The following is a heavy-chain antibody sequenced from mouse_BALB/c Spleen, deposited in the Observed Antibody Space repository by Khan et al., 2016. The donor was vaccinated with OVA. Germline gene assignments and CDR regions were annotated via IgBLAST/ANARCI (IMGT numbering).Heavy chain of an antibody. D-gene: IGHD2-4*01. V-gene: IGHV3-2*02. CDR2: INYSGNT. CDR1: GYSITSEYA. J-gene: IGHJ3*01. CDR3: ARKDYYDYDPFPY. Sequence: ESGPGLVKPSQSLSLTCTVTGYSITSEYAWNWIRQFPGNKLEWMGYINYSGNTSFNPSLKSRTSITRDTSKNQFFLQLNSVTTEDTATYYSARKDYYDYDPFPYWGQGTLVTVSA.